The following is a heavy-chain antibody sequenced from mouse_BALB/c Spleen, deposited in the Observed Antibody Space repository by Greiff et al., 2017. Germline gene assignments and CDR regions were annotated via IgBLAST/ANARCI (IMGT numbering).Heavy chain of an antibody. J-gene: IGHJ4*01. D-gene: IGHD2-14*01. CDR1: GFTFSSYG. CDR2: ISSGGSYT. CDR3: ASLYYRYDVRGRDAMDY. V-gene: IGHV5-6*01. Sequence: EVKLMESGGDLVKPGGSLKLSCAASGFTFSSYGMSWVRQTPDKRLEWVATISSGGSYTYYPDSVKGRFTISRDNAKNTLYLQMSSLKSEDTAMYYCASLYYRYDVRGRDAMDYWGQGTSVTVSS.